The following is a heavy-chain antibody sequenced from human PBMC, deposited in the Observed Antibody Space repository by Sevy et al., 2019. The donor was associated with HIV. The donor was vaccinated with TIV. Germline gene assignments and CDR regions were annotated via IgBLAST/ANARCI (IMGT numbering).Heavy chain of an antibody. V-gene: IGHV3-23*01. J-gene: IGHJ4*02. D-gene: IGHD2-8*01. Sequence: GESLKISCAASGFTFSKYSMSWVRQAPGKGLEWVSTLFFGCGRINYADSVKGRFTISRDDSKNPLYLQMNSLRADDTAVYYCAREGCTKPHDYWGQGTLVTVSS. CDR2: LFFGCGRI. CDR3: AREGCTKPHDY. CDR1: GFTFSKYS.